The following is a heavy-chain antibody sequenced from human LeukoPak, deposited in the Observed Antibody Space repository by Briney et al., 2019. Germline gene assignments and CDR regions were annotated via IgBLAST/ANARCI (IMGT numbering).Heavy chain of an antibody. D-gene: IGHD3-16*01. CDR2: IYYSGST. V-gene: IGHV4-39*07. J-gene: IGHJ3*02. CDR3: ARGLAYYDDADDAFDI. CDR1: SGSISTSNYY. Sequence: QASETLSLTCTVSSGSISTSNYYWGWVRQPPGKALEWIGYIYYSGSTYYNPSLKSRVSISVDTSKNQVSLRLSSVTAADTAVYYCARGLAYYDDADDAFDIWGQGTMVTVSS.